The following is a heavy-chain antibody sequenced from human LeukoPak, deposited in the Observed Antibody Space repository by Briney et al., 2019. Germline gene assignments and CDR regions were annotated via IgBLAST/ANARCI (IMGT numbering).Heavy chain of an antibody. V-gene: IGHV3-48*01. CDR3: TRGGAARPDY. D-gene: IGHD6-6*01. Sequence: PGGSLRLSCAASGFTFSSYGMDWVRQAPGKGLEWVSYISSSSSTIYYANSVKGRFTISRDNAKNPLFLQMNSLRAEDTAVYYCTRGGAARPDYWGQGTLVTVSS. J-gene: IGHJ4*02. CDR2: ISSSSSTI. CDR1: GFTFSSYG.